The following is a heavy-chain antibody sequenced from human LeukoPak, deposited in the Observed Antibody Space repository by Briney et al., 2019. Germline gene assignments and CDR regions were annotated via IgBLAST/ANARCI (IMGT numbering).Heavy chain of an antibody. D-gene: IGHD4-17*01. J-gene: IGHJ5*02. CDR2: IYYSGST. V-gene: IGHV4-30-4*01. CDR3: ARDYGDSGNNWFDP. CDR1: GGSISSGDYY. Sequence: PSQTLSLTCTVSGGSISSGDYYWSWIRQPPGKGLEWIGYIYYSGSTYYNPSLKSRATISVDTSKNQFSLKLGSVTAADTAVYYCARDYGDSGNNWFDPWGQGTLVTVSS.